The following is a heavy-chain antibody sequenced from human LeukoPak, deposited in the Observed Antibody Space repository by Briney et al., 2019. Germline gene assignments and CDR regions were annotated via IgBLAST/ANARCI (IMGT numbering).Heavy chain of an antibody. CDR3: ARDVLGYYDSSGYDHFDY. V-gene: IGHV1-2*02. J-gene: IGHJ4*02. CDR1: GYTFTGYY. CDR2: INPNSGGT. D-gene: IGHD3-22*01. Sequence: ASVTVSCKASGYTFTGYYMHWVRQAPGQGLEWMGWINPNSGGTNYAQKFQGRVTMTRDTSISTAYMELSRLRSDDTAVYYCARDVLGYYDSSGYDHFDYWGQGTLVTVSS.